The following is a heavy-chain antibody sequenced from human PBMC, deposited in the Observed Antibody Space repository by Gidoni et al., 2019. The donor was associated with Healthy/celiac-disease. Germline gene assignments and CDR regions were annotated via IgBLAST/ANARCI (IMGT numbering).Heavy chain of an antibody. CDR1: GFTFSSYA. CDR2: ISYDGSNK. CDR3: ASGWELPSLFDY. Sequence: QVQLVASGGGVVQPGRSLRLSCTASGFTFSSYAMPWVRQAPGKGLEWVAVISYDGSNKYYADSVKGRFTISRDNSKNTLYLQMNSLRAEDTAVYYCASGWELPSLFDYWGQGTLVTVSS. D-gene: IGHD1-26*01. J-gene: IGHJ4*02. V-gene: IGHV3-30-3*01.